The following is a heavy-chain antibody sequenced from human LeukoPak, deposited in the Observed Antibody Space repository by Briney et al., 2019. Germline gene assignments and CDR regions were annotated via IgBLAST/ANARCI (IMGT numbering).Heavy chain of an antibody. Sequence: PGGSLRLSCAASGFSFSDHYMSWIRQAPGKGLEWVSYISGGGSTKSYTDSVKGRFTISRDNAKNSLYLQMNSLRAEDTAVYYCARENFGVTAPYDAFDIWGQGTMVTASS. CDR3: ARENFGVTAPYDAFDI. CDR2: ISGGGSTK. D-gene: IGHD3-3*01. J-gene: IGHJ3*02. V-gene: IGHV3-11*01. CDR1: GFSFSDHY.